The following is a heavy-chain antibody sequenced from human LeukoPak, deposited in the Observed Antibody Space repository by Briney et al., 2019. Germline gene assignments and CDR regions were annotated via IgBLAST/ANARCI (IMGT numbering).Heavy chain of an antibody. CDR2: IHYSGST. CDR3: ARYGITIVRGGKYYFDS. J-gene: IGHJ4*02. D-gene: IGHD3-10*01. V-gene: IGHV4-59*08. CDR1: GGSISGYF. Sequence: SETLSLTCTVSGGSISGYFWSWIRQPPGKGLEWIGYIHYSGSTNYNPSLNSRVTISVGTSKNQFSLRLSSVTAADTAVYYCARYGITIVRGGKYYFDSWGQGTLVTVSS.